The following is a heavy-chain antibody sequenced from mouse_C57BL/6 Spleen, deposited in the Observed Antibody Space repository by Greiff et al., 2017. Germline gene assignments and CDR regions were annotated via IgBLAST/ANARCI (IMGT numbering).Heavy chain of an antibody. J-gene: IGHJ4*01. CDR3: ARGITTVVATRYYAMDY. Sequence: QVQLQQSGAELVKPGASVKLSCKASGYTFTSYWMHWVKQRPGQGLEWIGMIHPNSGRTNYNEKFKSKATLTLDTSYSTAYMQRTCLTSEDSAVYYCARGITTVVATRYYAMDYWGQGTSVTVSS. CDR2: IHPNSGRT. CDR1: GYTFTSYW. V-gene: IGHV1-64*01. D-gene: IGHD1-1*01.